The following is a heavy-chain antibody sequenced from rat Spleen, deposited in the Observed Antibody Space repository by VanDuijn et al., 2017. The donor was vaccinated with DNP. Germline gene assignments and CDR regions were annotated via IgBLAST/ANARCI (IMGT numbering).Heavy chain of an antibody. J-gene: IGHJ2*01. CDR2: INSAGSI. D-gene: IGHD1-5*01. CDR3: ARWKIGPHYFVY. Sequence: VQLQESGPGLVEPSQSLSLTCSVTGYSITSCCRWTWIRKFPGHKLEWMGYINSAGSIEYNQSLKGRISITSDTSKNHFFLQVNSVTTDDTATYYCARWKIGPHYFVYWGQGVMVTVSS. CDR1: GYSITSCCR. V-gene: IGHV3-3*01.